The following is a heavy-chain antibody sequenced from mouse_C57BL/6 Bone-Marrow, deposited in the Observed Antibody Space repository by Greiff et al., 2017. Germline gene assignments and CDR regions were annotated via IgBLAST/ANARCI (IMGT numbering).Heavy chain of an antibody. Sequence: EVQLQQSGPVLVKPGASVKMSCKASGYTFTDYYMNWVKQSHGKSLEWIGVINPYNGGTSYNQKFKGKATLTVDKSSSTAYMELNSLTSEDSAVYYCARGIYYYGSNYAMDYWGQGTSVTVSS. CDR2: INPYNGGT. V-gene: IGHV1-19*01. CDR1: GYTFTDYY. J-gene: IGHJ4*01. CDR3: ARGIYYYGSNYAMDY. D-gene: IGHD1-1*01.